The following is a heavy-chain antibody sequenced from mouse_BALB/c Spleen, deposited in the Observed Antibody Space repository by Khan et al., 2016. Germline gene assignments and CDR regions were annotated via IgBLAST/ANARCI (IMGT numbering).Heavy chain of an antibody. V-gene: IGHV1-18*01. D-gene: IGHD3-1*01. J-gene: IGHJ4*01. CDR1: GYSFSGYY. CDR2: VNPNNGAS. Sequence: VQLQQSGPDLVKPGASVKISCKASGYSFSGYYLDWVKQSHEKSLEWIGRVNPNNGASKYNQKFKGKAILTVDRSSTTAYMELRTLTSEDSAVYYCLRDAMDYWGQGTSVTLSS. CDR3: LRDAMDY.